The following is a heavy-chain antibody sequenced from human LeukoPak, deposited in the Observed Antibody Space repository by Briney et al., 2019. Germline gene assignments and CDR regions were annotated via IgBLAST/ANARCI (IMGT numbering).Heavy chain of an antibody. J-gene: IGHJ4*02. CDR2: IYYSGST. V-gene: IGHV4-39*07. CDR3: ARNDGFGEYIFDN. Sequence: ETLSLTCTVSGGSISSSSYYWGWIRQPPGKGLEWIGSIYYSGSTYYNPSLKSRVTISVDTSKNQFSLKLSSVTAADTAVYYCARNDGFGEYIFDNWGQGTLVTVSS. CDR1: GGSISSSSYY. D-gene: IGHD3-10*01.